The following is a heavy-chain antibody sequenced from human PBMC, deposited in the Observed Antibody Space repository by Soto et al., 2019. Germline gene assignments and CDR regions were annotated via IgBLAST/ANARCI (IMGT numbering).Heavy chain of an antibody. J-gene: IGHJ5*02. V-gene: IGHV3-74*01. CDR1: GFTFSSYW. CDR2: INGDGSDN. Sequence: VGSLRLSCGASGFTFSSYWMHWGRQAPGKGLVWVSRINGDGSDNDYADSVKGRVTISRDNAKNTLYLQMNSLRAEDTAIYYCARGGRHGSSWPPPVGFGTWGQGTLVTVSS. CDR3: ARGGRHGSSWPPPVGFGT. D-gene: IGHD6-13*01.